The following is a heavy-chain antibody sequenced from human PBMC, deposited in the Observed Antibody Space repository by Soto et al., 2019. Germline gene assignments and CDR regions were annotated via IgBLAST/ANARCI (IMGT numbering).Heavy chain of an antibody. V-gene: IGHV3-53*04. CDR3: ARKKNDPAYYYYMDV. CDR2: IYSGGST. CDR1: GFTVSSNY. D-gene: IGHD1-1*01. J-gene: IGHJ6*03. Sequence: PGGSLRLSCAASGFTVSSNYMSWVRQAPGKGLEWVSVIYSGGSTYYADSVKGRFTISRHNSKNTLYLQMNSLRAEDTAVYYCARKKNDPAYYYYMDVWGKGTTVTVSS.